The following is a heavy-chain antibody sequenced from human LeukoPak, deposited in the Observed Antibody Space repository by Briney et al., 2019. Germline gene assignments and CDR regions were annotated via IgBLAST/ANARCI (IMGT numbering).Heavy chain of an antibody. D-gene: IGHD6-25*01. J-gene: IGHJ4*02. CDR2: ISYGGSNK. V-gene: IGHV3-30-3*01. Sequence: PGRSLRLSCAASGFTFSSYAMHWVRQAPGKGPEWVAVISYGGSNKYYADSVKGRFTISRENSKNTLYLQMNSLRAEHTPVYYCARDGGRVFDYWGEGTLDTVSS. CDR3: ARDGGRVFDY. CDR1: GFTFSSYA.